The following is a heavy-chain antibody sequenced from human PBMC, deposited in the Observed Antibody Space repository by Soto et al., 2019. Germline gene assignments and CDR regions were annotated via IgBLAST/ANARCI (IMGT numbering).Heavy chain of an antibody. CDR3: ARAIVTAGYSSSWYGRDYYYGMDV. D-gene: IGHD6-13*01. Sequence: GASVKVSCKASGYTFTGYYRHWVRQAPGQGLEWMGWINPNSGGTNYAQKFQGWVTMTRDTSISTAYMELSRLRSDDTAVYYCARAIVTAGYSSSWYGRDYYYGMDVWGQGTTVTVSS. CDR2: INPNSGGT. CDR1: GYTFTGYY. J-gene: IGHJ6*02. V-gene: IGHV1-2*04.